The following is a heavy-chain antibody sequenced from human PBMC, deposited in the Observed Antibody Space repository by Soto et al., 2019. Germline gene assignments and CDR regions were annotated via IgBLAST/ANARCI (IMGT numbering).Heavy chain of an antibody. D-gene: IGHD3-22*01. V-gene: IGHV1-18*01. Sequence: QVQLVQSGAEVKKPGASVKVSCKASGYTFTSYGISWVRQAPGQGLEWMGWISAYNGNTNYAQKLQGRVTMTTDTPTSTAYTALSSLRSNDSHVSYCARSTIHNYFDPSRVDYWGQGTLVTVSS. CDR3: ARSTIHNYFDPSRVDY. J-gene: IGHJ4*02. CDR1: GYTFTSYG. CDR2: ISAYNGNT.